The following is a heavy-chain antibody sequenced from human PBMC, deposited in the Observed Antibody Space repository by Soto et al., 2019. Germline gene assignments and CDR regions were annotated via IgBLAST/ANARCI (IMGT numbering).Heavy chain of an antibody. Sequence: TLSLTCTVSGGSISSGGYYWSWIRQHPGKGLEWIGYIYYSGSTYYNPSLKSRVTISVDTSKNQFSLKLSSVTAADTAVYYCATLGNNYDILTGYLWGQGTLVTVSS. J-gene: IGHJ5*02. V-gene: IGHV4-31*03. CDR2: IYYSGST. CDR1: GGSISSGGYY. D-gene: IGHD3-9*01. CDR3: ATLGNNYDILTGYL.